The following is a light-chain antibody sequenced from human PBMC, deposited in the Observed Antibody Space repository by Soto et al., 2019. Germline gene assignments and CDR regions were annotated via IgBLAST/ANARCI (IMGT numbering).Light chain of an antibody. J-gene: IGKJ1*01. CDR3: QHFNDYYVA. CDR2: KAS. V-gene: IGKV1-5*03. CDR1: QNIYIW. Sequence: DIQMTQSPSTLSASVGDRVTITCRASQNIYIWLAWYQQKPGKAPRVVINKASPLESGVPSRFSGSGLGTEFTLTIDSLQPDDFATYYCQHFNDYYVAFGQGTRVEVK.